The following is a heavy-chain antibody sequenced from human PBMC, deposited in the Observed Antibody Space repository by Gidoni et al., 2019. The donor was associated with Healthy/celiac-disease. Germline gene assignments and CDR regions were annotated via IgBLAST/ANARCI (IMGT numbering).Heavy chain of an antibody. CDR1: GGSISSSSYY. CDR3: ARGQGGDGSGSFGY. V-gene: IGHV4-39*01. J-gene: IGHJ4*02. CDR2: IYYSGRT. Sequence: QLQLQESGPGLVKPSETLSLTCTVSGGSISSSSYYWGWIRQPPGKGLEWIGSIYYSGRTYYNPSLKSRVTISVDTSKNQFSLKLSSVTATDTAVYYCARGQGGDGSGSFGYWGQGTLVTVSS. D-gene: IGHD3-10*01.